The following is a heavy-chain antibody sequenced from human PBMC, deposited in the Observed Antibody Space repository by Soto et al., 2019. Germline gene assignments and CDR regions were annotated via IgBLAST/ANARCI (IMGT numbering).Heavy chain of an antibody. CDR2: IYYSGST. CDR1: GGSINTYY. J-gene: IGHJ4*02. Sequence: PSETLSLTCNVSGGSINTYYWSWIRQSPGKGLEWIGYIYYSGSTSYNPSLESRVTISIGTSKNQFSLKLSSVTAADTAIYYCARDVYRFGRWLDYWGQGTLVTVSS. CDR3: ARDVYRFGRWLDY. D-gene: IGHD3-16*01. V-gene: IGHV4-59*01.